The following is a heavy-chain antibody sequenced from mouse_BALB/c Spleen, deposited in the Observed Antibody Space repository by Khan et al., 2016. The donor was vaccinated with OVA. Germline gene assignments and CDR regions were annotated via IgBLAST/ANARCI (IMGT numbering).Heavy chain of an antibody. CDR1: GYTFTNNW. V-gene: IGHV1-7*01. Sequence: VQLQESGAELTKPGASVKMSCKASGYTFTNNWMHWLKQRPGQGLEWIGYINPTTGYSDYNQKFKDKATLTADKSSSTVYMQLSSLTSEDSAVYYCARYYYALDDWGQGTSGTVSS. CDR2: INPTTGYS. CDR3: ARYYYALDD. J-gene: IGHJ4*01.